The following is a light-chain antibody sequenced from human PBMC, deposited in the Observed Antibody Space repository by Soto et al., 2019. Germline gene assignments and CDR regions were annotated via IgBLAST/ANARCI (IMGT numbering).Light chain of an antibody. CDR1: QTITNY. J-gene: IGKJ1*01. V-gene: IGKV1-39*01. CDR2: SAS. CDR3: QQSYSSPWT. Sequence: DIQMTQSPSSLSASVGDRVTITCRASQTITNYLNWYQQKPGRAPKLLIFSASTLLSGVPSRFTGGGSGTDFTLTIDSLLPDDFATYYCQQSYSSPWTFGQGTKVEIK.